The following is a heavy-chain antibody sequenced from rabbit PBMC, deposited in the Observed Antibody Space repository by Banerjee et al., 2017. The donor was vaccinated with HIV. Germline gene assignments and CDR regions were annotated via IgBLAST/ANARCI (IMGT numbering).Heavy chain of an antibody. CDR3: ARDAGYAGYGPYYFKL. D-gene: IGHD7-1*01. V-gene: IGHV1S45*01. Sequence: QEQLEESGGGLVKPEGSLTLTCTASGFSFSSSYWICWVRQAPGKGLEWIACIFNGDGTIYYASWAKGRFTISKTSSTTVTLQMPSLAAADTATYFCARDAGYAGYGPYYFKLWGPGTLVTVS. CDR1: GFSFSSSYW. J-gene: IGHJ4*01. CDR2: IFNGDGTI.